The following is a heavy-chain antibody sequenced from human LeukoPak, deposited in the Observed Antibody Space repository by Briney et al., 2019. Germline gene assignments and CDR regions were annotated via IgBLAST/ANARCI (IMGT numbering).Heavy chain of an antibody. Sequence: ASVKVSCKASGGTFSSYAISWVRQAPGQGLEWMGGIIPIFGTANYAQKFQGRVTITADESTSTAYMELSSLRSEDTAVYYCARSPGIAVTHYYGMDVWGQGTTVTVSS. D-gene: IGHD6-19*01. J-gene: IGHJ6*02. V-gene: IGHV1-69*13. CDR1: GGTFSSYA. CDR2: IIPIFGTA. CDR3: ARSPGIAVTHYYGMDV.